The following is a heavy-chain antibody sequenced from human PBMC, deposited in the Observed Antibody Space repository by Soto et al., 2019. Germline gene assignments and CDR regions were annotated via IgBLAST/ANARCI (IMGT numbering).Heavy chain of an antibody. J-gene: IGHJ4*02. CDR1: GYIFNNHW. V-gene: IGHV5-51*01. D-gene: IGHD1-1*01. CDR3: VRPGTLQVPYDY. CDR2: TYPGDGET. Sequence: GESLKISCKGSGYIFNNHWIGWVRQMPGKGLEWMAITYPGDGETRYSPSFRGQVTISADKSISTAYLQWRSLKASDTAIYYCVRPGTLQVPYDYWGQGTLVTVSS.